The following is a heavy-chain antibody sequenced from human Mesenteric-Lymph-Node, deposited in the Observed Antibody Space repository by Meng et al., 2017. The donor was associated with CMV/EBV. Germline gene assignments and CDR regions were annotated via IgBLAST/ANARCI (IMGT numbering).Heavy chain of an antibody. CDR2: LRYDGSYG. J-gene: IGHJ3*02. D-gene: IGHD3-3*01. Sequence: GGSLRLSCATSGFSFSTYGMHWVRQSPGKGLEWVAFLRYDGSYGYYGSSVKGRFTISRDNSKNTLYLHMNRVEAEDTAVYYCAKDDGGLILVDDFDTWGQGTVVTVSS. CDR3: AKDDGGLILVDDFDT. CDR1: GFSFSTYG. V-gene: IGHV3-30*02.